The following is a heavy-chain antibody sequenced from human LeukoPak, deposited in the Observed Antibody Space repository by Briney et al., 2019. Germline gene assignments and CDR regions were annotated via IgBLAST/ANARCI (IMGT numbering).Heavy chain of an antibody. CDR1: GGSISSSSYY. Sequence: SETLSLTCTVSGGSISSSSYYWGWIRQPPGKGPEWIGSIYYSGSTYYNPSLKSRVTISVDTSKNQFSLKLSSVTAADTAVYYCARNRFNAYYDILTGPLPNWFDPWGQGTLVTVSS. V-gene: IGHV4-39*01. CDR3: ARNRFNAYYDILTGPLPNWFDP. D-gene: IGHD3-9*01. J-gene: IGHJ5*02. CDR2: IYYSGST.